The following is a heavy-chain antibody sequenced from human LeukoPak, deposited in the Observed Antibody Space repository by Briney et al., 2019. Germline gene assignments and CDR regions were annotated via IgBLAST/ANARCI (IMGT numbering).Heavy chain of an antibody. CDR1: GGSISRYY. CDR3: VRDTMIDS. D-gene: IGHD3-22*01. Sequence: SETLSLTCSVSGGSISRYYWSWIGQPPGKGLEWIGRIYHSGSTYYNPSLKSRVTISIDTSKNQFSLKLSSVTAADTAVYYCVRDTMIDSWGQGTLVTVSS. V-gene: IGHV4-59*12. CDR2: IYHSGST. J-gene: IGHJ4*02.